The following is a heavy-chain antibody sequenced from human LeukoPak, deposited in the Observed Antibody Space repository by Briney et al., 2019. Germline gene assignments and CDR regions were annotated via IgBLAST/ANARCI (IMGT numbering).Heavy chain of an antibody. CDR2: IYYSGST. J-gene: IGHJ4*02. CDR1: GGSISSSSYY. CDR3: ARPGYSNPYFDY. Sequence: SETLSLTCTVSGGSISSSSYYWGWMRQPPGKGLEWIGSIYYSGSTYYNPSLKSRVTISVDTSKNQFSLKLSSVTAADTAVYYCARPGYSNPYFDYWGQGTLVTASS. V-gene: IGHV4-39*01. D-gene: IGHD6-13*01.